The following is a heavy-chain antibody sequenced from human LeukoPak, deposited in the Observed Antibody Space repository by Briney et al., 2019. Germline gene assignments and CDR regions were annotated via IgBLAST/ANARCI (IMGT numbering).Heavy chain of an antibody. J-gene: IGHJ4*02. CDR2: ISGSGGST. CDR3: ATRGTYYYDNSGSWGFDY. CDR1: GFTFSSYA. V-gene: IGHV3-23*01. Sequence: PGGSLRLSCAASGFTFSSYAMSWVRQAPGKGLEWVSAISGSGGSTYYADSVKGRFTISRDNSKKTLYLKMNILRAEDTAVYYGATRGTYYYDNSGSWGFDYWGQGALVTVSS. D-gene: IGHD3-22*01.